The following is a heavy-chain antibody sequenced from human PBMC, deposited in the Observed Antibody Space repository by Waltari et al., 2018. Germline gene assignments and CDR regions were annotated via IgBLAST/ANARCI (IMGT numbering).Heavy chain of an antibody. V-gene: IGHV3-72*01. CDR1: HF. CDR2: TRNNANSYST. CDR3: SRDMRVGRISWAES. D-gene: IGHD1-26*01. Sequence: HFIDWVRQGQGKGLEWVGRTRNNANSYSTEYAASVKGRFTISRDDSKNSVYLQMNSLKAEDTAVYYCSRDMRVGRISWAESWGQGTQVTVSS. J-gene: IGHJ5*02.